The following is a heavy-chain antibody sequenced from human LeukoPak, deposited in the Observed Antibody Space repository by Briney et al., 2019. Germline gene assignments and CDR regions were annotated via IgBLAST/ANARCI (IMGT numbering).Heavy chain of an antibody. CDR2: VSYDGSNK. J-gene: IGHJ4*02. CDR3: ARGDYHDSSGYYSGDY. CDR1: GFTFSSYG. V-gene: IGHV3-30*03. Sequence: GRSLRLSCAASGFTFSSYGIHWVRQAPGKGLDWVAVVSYDGSNKYYADSVKGRFTISRDNSKNTLYLQMNSLRTEDTAVYYCARGDYHDSSGYYSGDYWGQGTLVTVSS. D-gene: IGHD3-22*01.